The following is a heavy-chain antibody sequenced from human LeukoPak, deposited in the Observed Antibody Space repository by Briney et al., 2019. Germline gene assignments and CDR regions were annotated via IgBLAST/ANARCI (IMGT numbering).Heavy chain of an antibody. V-gene: IGHV1-18*01. CDR1: GYAFNTFG. Sequence: GASVKVSCKASGYAFNTFGISWVRQAPGQGLEWVGWISAYNGETNYPQNLQGRVTMTTDTSTNTAYMELTSLRYDDTAVYYCARTTFLGSTYFQHWGQGTLVSVSS. J-gene: IGHJ1*01. CDR3: ARTTFLGSTYFQH. D-gene: IGHD1-26*01. CDR2: ISAYNGET.